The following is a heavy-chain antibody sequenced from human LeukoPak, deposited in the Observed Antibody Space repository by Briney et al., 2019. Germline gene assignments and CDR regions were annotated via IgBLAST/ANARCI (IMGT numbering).Heavy chain of an antibody. V-gene: IGHV7-4-1*02. CDR2: INTNTGNP. D-gene: IGHD6-13*01. CDR1: GYTFTTYA. CDR3: ARVGSPTPTIATAGTGYFQH. J-gene: IGHJ1*01. Sequence: ASVKVSCKASGYTFTTYALNWVRQAPGQGLEWMGWINTNTGNPTYAQGFTGRFVFSLDTSVSTAYLQISSLKAEDTAVYYCARVGSPTPTIATAGTGYFQHWGQGTLVTVSS.